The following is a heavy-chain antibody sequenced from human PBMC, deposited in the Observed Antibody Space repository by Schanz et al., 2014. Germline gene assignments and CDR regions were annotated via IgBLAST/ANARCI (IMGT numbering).Heavy chain of an antibody. CDR2: ISSSSSTR. CDR3: AKTERNED. V-gene: IGHV3-23*04. Sequence: EVHLVESGGGLVQPGGSLRLSCEASGFSFGNYGMSWVRQAPGKGLEWVSYISSSSSTRYYAESVKGRFTISRDNSKNTLCLQMNSLRAEDTAVYYCAKTERNEDWGQGTLVTVSS. J-gene: IGHJ4*02. CDR1: GFSFGNYG. D-gene: IGHD1-1*01.